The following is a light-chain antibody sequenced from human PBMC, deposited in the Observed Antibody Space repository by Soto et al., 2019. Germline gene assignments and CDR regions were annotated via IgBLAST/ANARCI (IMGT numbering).Light chain of an antibody. CDR3: HQYANLWT. J-gene: IGKJ1*01. CDR2: GAS. Sequence: EIVLTQSPGTLSLSPGERATLSCRASQSVSSSYLAWYQQKPGQAPRPLIYGASSRATGIPDRFSGSGSGTDFTLTISRLEPEDFAVYYCHQYANLWTFGQGTKVEIK. V-gene: IGKV3-20*01. CDR1: QSVSSSY.